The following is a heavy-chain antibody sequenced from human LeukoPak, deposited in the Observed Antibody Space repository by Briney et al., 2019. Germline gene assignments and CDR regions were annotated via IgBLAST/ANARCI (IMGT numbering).Heavy chain of an antibody. D-gene: IGHD6-13*01. CDR2: IYPGDSDT. CDR3: VRASPTGYSSSWYDY. V-gene: IGHV5-51*01. Sequence: GESLKISCKGSGYSFTSYWIGWVRQTPGKGLEWMGIIYPGDSDTRYSPSFQGQVTISADKSISTAYLQWSSLKASDTAMYYCVRASPTGYSSSWYDYWGQGTLVTVSS. CDR1: GYSFTSYW. J-gene: IGHJ4*02.